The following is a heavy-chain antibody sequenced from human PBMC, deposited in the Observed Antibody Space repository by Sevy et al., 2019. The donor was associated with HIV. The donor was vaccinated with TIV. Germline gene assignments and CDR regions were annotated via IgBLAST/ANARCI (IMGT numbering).Heavy chain of an antibody. CDR2: IRQDGNEI. CDR1: GFTFDNYW. V-gene: IGHV3-7*01. CDR3: ARRYFDL. Sequence: GGSLRLSCVASGFTFDNYWMQWVRQAPGKGLEWVANIRQDGNEIYYADSVKGRFTISRDIAKKSLYLQMSNLRVEDTAIYYCARRYFDLWGQGILVTVSS. J-gene: IGHJ4*02.